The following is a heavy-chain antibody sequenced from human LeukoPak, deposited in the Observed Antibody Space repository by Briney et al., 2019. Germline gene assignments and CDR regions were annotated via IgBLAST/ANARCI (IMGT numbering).Heavy chain of an antibody. CDR2: INPSGGST. D-gene: IGHD3-22*01. V-gene: IGHV1-46*01. J-gene: IGHJ6*03. CDR3: ARFYDSSASYYYYMDV. CDR1: GYTFTSYY. Sequence: ASVKVSCKASGYTFTSYYMHWVRQAPGQGLEWMGIINPSGGSTSYAQKFQGRVTMTRDMSTSTAYMELRSLRSDDTAVYYCARFYDSSASYYYYMDVWGKGTTVTVSS.